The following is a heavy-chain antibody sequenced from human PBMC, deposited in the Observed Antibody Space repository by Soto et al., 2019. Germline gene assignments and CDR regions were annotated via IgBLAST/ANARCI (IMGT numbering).Heavy chain of an antibody. V-gene: IGHV1-18*01. J-gene: IGHJ4*02. CDR1: GYTFTSYG. CDR2: ISAYNGNT. CDR3: AREIAVAGRDFDY. D-gene: IGHD6-19*01. Sequence: ASVQVSCKASGYTFTSYGISWVRQAPGQGLEWMGWISAYNGNTNYAQKLQGRVTMTTDTSTSTAYMKLRSLRSDDTALYYCAREIAVAGRDFDYWGQGTLVTVSS.